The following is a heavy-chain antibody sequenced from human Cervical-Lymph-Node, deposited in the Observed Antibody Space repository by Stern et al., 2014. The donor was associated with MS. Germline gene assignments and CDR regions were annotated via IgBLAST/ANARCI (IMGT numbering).Heavy chain of an antibody. V-gene: IGHV3-21*01. CDR2: ISSSSSYI. Sequence: VQLGESGGGLVKPGGSLRLSCVASGFTFSSSNMNWVRQPPGPGLEWMSSISSSSSYIYYADSVKGRFTISRDNTKNSLYLQMNSLRADDTAVYYCASLVAVAAYNWSDPWGQGTPVTVSS. CDR1: GFTFSSSN. J-gene: IGHJ5*02. D-gene: IGHD6-19*01. CDR3: ASLVAVAAYNWSDP.